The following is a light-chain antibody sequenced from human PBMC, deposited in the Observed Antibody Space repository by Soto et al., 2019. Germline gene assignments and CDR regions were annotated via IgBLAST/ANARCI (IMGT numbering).Light chain of an antibody. CDR3: QQYNSWPT. V-gene: IGKV3-15*01. CDR2: GAS. J-gene: IGKJ4*01. Sequence: EIIMTQSPATLSVSPGEGATLSCRTSHSISTNLAWYKHKRGQSPRRLVYGASTRATGVPARFSGSGSGAEFTLSISSLQSEDFAVYYCQQYNSWPTFGGGTKVEIK. CDR1: HSISTN.